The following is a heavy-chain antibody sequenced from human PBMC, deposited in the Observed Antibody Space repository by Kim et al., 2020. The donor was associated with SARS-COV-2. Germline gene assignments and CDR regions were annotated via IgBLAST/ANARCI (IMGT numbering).Heavy chain of an antibody. CDR3: ARGRSVGASVRPDFDY. CDR2: INHSGST. D-gene: IGHD1-26*01. V-gene: IGHV4-34*01. Sequence: SETLSLTCAVYGGSFSGYYWSWIRQPPGKGLEWIGEINHSGSTNYNPSLKSRVTISVDTSKNQFSLKLSSVTAADTAVYYCARGRSVGASVRPDFDYWGQGTLVTVSS. CDR1: GGSFSGYY. J-gene: IGHJ4*02.